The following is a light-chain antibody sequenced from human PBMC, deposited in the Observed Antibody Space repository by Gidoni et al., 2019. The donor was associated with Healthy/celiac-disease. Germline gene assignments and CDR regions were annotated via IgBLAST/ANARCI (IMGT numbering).Light chain of an antibody. J-gene: IGKJ5*01. Sequence: EIVLTQSPGTLSLSPGERATLSCRASQSVSSSYLAWYQQKPGQAPRLLIYGASSRATGIPDRFSGSGSGTDFTLTISRLEPEDFAVYYCQQYGSSPATFXQXTRLXIK. CDR1: QSVSSSY. V-gene: IGKV3-20*01. CDR3: QQYGSSPAT. CDR2: GAS.